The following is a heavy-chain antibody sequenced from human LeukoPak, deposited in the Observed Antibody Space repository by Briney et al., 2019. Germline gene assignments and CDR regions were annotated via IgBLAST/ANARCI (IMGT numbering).Heavy chain of an antibody. Sequence: GGSLRLSCAASGFTFTNAWMSWVRQAPGKGLEWIGRIKSKTDGGTTDYAAPVKGRFTISRDDSENTLYPQMNSLKTEDTAVYFCTTETNWYFDLWGRGTLVTVSS. D-gene: IGHD1-1*01. CDR2: IKSKTDGGTT. CDR3: TTETNWYFDL. J-gene: IGHJ2*01. CDR1: GFTFTNAW. V-gene: IGHV3-15*01.